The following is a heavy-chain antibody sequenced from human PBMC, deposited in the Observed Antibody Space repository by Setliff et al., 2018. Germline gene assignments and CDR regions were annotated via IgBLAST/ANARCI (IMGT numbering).Heavy chain of an antibody. D-gene: IGHD6-13*01. Sequence: SETLSLTCTVSGGSISSSSYDWGWIRQPPGKGLEWIGSIYYSGSTNYNPSLKSRVTISVDTSKNQFSLKLSSVTAADTAVYYCARRGMRSSWTPDSWGQGTLVAVSS. CDR1: GGSISSSSYD. J-gene: IGHJ4*02. V-gene: IGHV4-39*07. CDR3: ARRGMRSSWTPDS. CDR2: IYYSGST.